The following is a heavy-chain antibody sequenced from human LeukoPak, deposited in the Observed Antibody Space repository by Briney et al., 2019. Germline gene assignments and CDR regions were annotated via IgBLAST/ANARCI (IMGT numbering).Heavy chain of an antibody. Sequence: SGGSLRLSCAASGFTFSGYAMSWVRQAPGKGLEWVSTIIGSGGTTYYADSVKGRVTISRDNSKNTLYLQMNSLRAEDTAVYYCAKHGSWYNFDYWGQGTLVTVSS. V-gene: IGHV3-23*01. CDR1: GFTFSGYA. D-gene: IGHD6-13*01. CDR2: IIGSGGTT. CDR3: AKHGSWYNFDY. J-gene: IGHJ4*02.